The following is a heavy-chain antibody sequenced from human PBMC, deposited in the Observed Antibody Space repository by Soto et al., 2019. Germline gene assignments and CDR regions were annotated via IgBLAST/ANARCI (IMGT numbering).Heavy chain of an antibody. CDR3: ARAGEMAIPRDY. Sequence: EVQLVESGGGLFQPGGSLRLSCAASGFTFNKYWMSWVRQLPGKGLEWVANIKHDGSEQYYVDSVKGRFTISRDNAKNSLYLQMSSLRADDTAVYYCARAGEMAIPRDYWGQGTLVTVSS. CDR2: IKHDGSEQ. V-gene: IGHV3-7*05. D-gene: IGHD2-21*01. J-gene: IGHJ4*02. CDR1: GFTFNKYW.